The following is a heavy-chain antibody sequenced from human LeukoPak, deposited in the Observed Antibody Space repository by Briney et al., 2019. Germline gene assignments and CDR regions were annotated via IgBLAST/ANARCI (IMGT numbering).Heavy chain of an antibody. CDR2: FGNSA. V-gene: IGHV3-23*01. CDR3: ANHGVYSGSYSMDV. D-gene: IGHD1-26*01. Sequence: GGSLRLSCAASGFTFSSYAMHWVRQAPGKGLEWVSTFGNSAHYADSVKGRFTISRDNSKNTLYPQMNSLRADDTAVYYCANHGVYSGSYSMDVWGQGTTVIVSS. J-gene: IGHJ6*02. CDR1: GFTFSSYA.